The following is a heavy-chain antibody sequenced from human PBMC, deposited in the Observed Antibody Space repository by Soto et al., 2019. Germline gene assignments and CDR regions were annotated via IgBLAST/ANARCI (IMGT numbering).Heavy chain of an antibody. Sequence: PGGSLRLSCAASGFTFSSYAMSWVRQAPGKGLEWVSAISGSGGSTYYADSVKGRFTISRDKSKNTLYLQMNSLRAEDTAVYYCSRSDSSGYYPEYWGQGTLVTVSS. CDR1: GFTFSSYA. D-gene: IGHD3-22*01. CDR2: ISGSGGST. V-gene: IGHV3-23*01. J-gene: IGHJ1*01. CDR3: SRSDSSGYYPEY.